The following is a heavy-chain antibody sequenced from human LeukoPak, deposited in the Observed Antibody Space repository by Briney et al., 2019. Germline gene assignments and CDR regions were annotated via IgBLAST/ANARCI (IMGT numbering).Heavy chain of an antibody. Sequence: PSETLSLTCTVSGGSISSGGYYWSWIRQHPGKGLEWIGYIYYSGSTYYNPSLKSRVTTSVDTSKNQFSLKLSSVTAADTAVYYCARGGSSGWYVGQDFEYWGQGTLVTVSS. CDR3: ARGGSSGWYVGQDFEY. V-gene: IGHV4-31*03. CDR2: IYYSGST. D-gene: IGHD6-19*01. J-gene: IGHJ4*02. CDR1: GGSISSGGYY.